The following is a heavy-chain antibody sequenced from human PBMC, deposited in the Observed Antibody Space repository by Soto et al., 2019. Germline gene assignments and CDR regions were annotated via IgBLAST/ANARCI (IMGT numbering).Heavy chain of an antibody. J-gene: IGHJ5*02. V-gene: IGHV1-2*02. CDR2: INPDNGGT. CDR3: ARVTDFWSHYYTAGNNWFDP. Sequence: ASVKVSCKASGYTFTGHFIHWVRQAPGQGLEWMGWINPDNGGTNFSQTFQGRATMTRDTSISTAYMELGGLRSDDTAFYFRARVTDFWSHYYTAGNNWFDPWGQGTLVTVSS. D-gene: IGHD3-3*01. CDR1: GYTFTGHF.